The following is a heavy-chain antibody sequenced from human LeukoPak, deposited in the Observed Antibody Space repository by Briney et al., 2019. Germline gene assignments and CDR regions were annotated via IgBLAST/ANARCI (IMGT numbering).Heavy chain of an antibody. CDR2: IIPIFGTA. J-gene: IGHJ5*02. V-gene: IGHV1-69*13. CDR1: GGTFSSYA. CDR3: ARVSAPNKIVSLGWVDP. Sequence: SVKVSCKASGGTFSSYAISWVRQAPGQGLEWMGGIIPIFGTANYAQKFQGRVTITADESTSTAYMELSSLRSEDTAVYYCARVSAPNKIVSLGWVDPWGQGTQVTVSS. D-gene: IGHD1/OR15-1a*01.